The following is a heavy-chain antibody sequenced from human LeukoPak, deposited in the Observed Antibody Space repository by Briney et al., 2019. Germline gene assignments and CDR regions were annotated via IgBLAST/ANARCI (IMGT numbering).Heavy chain of an antibody. D-gene: IGHD2-21*02. J-gene: IGHJ3*02. CDR1: GFTFSSYG. Sequence: PGGSLRLSCAASGFTFSSYGMSWVRQAPGKGLEWVSAISSSGGSTYYADSVKGRFTISRDNSKNTLYLQMNSLRAEDTAVYYCAKDLESYCGGDCYWDIWGQGTMVTVSS. CDR3: AKDLESYCGGDCYWDI. CDR2: ISSSGGST. V-gene: IGHV3-23*01.